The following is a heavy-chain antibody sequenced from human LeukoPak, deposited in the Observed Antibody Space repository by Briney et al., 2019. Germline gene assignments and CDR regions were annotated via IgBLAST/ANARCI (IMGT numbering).Heavy chain of an antibody. CDR2: ISGGGAST. CDR3: VKDLSMYYYVRNAFDM. J-gene: IGHJ3*02. CDR1: GFTYTKHA. V-gene: IGHV3-23*01. Sequence: GGSLRLSCAASGFTYTKHAMHWVRQAPGKGLEWVAVISGGGASTYYADSVKGRFTISRDNSKNTLYLQMTSLRAEDTAVYYCVKDLSMYYYVRNAFDMWGQGTMVTVSS. D-gene: IGHD3-10*02.